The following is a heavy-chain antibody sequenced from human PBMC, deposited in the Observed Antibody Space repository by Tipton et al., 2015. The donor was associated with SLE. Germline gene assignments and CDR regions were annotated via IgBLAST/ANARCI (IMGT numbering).Heavy chain of an antibody. D-gene: IGHD2-15*01. CDR1: GGSISSSSYY. V-gene: IGHV4-39*01. Sequence: LRLSCTVSGGSISSSSYYWGWIRQPPGKGLEWIGCIYYSGSTYYNPSLKSRVTISVDTSKNQFSLKLSSVTAADTAVYYCARRRVAPGAFDIWGQGAMVTVSS. CDR3: ARRRVAPGAFDI. CDR2: IYYSGST. J-gene: IGHJ3*02.